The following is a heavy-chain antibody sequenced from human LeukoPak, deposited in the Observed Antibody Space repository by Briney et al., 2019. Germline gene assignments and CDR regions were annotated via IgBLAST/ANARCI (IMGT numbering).Heavy chain of an antibody. J-gene: IGHJ6*02. D-gene: IGHD6-13*01. CDR3: ASALAAGHYYYGMGV. V-gene: IGHV1-18*01. CDR1: GYTFTSYG. Sequence: ASVKVSCKASGYTFTSYGISWVRQAPGQGLEWMGWISAYNGNTNYAQKLQGRVTMTTDTSTSTAYMELRSLRSDDTAVYYCASALAAGHYYYGMGVWGQGTTVTVSS. CDR2: ISAYNGNT.